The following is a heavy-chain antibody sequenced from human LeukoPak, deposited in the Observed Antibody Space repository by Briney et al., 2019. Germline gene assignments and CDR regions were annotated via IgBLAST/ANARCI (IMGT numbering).Heavy chain of an antibody. J-gene: IGHJ5*02. CDR2: ISSSGSTI. CDR1: GFTFSSYE. CDR3: ARGRSSSWYLNWFDP. V-gene: IGHV3-48*03. D-gene: IGHD6-13*01. Sequence: GGSLRLSCAASGFTFSSYEMNWVRQAPGKGLEWVSYISSSGSTIYYADSVKGRFTISRDNAKNSLYLQMNSLRAEDTAVYYCARGRSSSWYLNWFDPWGQGTLVTVSS.